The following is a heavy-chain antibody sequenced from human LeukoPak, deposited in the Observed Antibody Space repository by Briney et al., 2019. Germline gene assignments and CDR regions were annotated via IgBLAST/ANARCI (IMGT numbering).Heavy chain of an antibody. CDR1: DDSITIYY. V-gene: IGHV4-59*08. D-gene: IGHD3-10*01. CDR2: IDHTGST. CDR3: ARGVLWFGELLQYFDY. J-gene: IGHJ4*02. Sequence: SETLSLTCTVSDDSITIYYWTWIRQPPGKGLEWIGYIDHTGSTNYNPSLNSRVTISRDTSKNHFSLELSSVTAADTAVYYCARGVLWFGELLQYFDYWGQGTLVTVSS.